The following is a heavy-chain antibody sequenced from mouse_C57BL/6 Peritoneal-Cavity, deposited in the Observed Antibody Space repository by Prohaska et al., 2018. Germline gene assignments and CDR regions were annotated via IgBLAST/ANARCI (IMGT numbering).Heavy chain of an antibody. CDR2: ISYSGST. D-gene: IGHD3-2*02. Sequence: EYMGYISYSGSTYYNPYLKSRISITRDTSKNQYYLQLNSVTTEDTATYYCARYSSGYDFDYWGKGITLTVSS. J-gene: IGHJ2*01. V-gene: IGHV3-8*01. CDR3: ARYSSGYDFDY.